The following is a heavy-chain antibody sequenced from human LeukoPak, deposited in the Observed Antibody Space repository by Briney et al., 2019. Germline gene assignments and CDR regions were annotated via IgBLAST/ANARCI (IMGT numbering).Heavy chain of an antibody. CDR3: ARDVAEIAAAGTNYFNY. D-gene: IGHD6-13*01. J-gene: IGHJ4*02. Sequence: PGGSLRLSCAASGFTLSDYYMSWIRQAPGKGLEWVSYISSSGDTIYYSGSVKGRLTISRDNARNSLYLQMNSLRAEDTAVYYCARDVAEIAAAGTNYFNYWGQGTLVTVSS. CDR1: GFTLSDYY. V-gene: IGHV3-11*01. CDR2: ISSSGDTI.